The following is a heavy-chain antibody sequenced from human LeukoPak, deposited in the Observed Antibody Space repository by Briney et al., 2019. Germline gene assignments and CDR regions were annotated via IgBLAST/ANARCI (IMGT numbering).Heavy chain of an antibody. CDR1: GFIFSDYY. V-gene: IGHV3-11*06. Sequence: KPGGSLRLSCAASGFIFSDYYMTWIRQAPGKGLEWLSYISGSGSDTNYADSVKGRFTTSRDNAKNSLYLQMNSLRAEDTAVYYCARGGGAEAFDIWGQGTMVTVSS. J-gene: IGHJ3*02. CDR3: ARGGGAEAFDI. CDR2: ISGSGSDT. D-gene: IGHD2-21*01.